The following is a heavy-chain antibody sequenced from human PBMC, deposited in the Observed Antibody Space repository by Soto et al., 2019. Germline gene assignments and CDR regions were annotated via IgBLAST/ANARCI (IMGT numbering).Heavy chain of an antibody. V-gene: IGHV4-59*01. CDR3: ASGGNRFDP. CDR1: GGSISNYY. CDR2: MYYNGNI. D-gene: IGHD3-16*01. Sequence: PSETLSLTCNVSGGSISNYYWTWVRQSPEKGLEWIGYMYYNGNINYNPSLKSRVTISIDTSKNQFSLTLKSVTAADTAVYYCASGGNRFDPWGQGVLVTVYS. J-gene: IGHJ5*02.